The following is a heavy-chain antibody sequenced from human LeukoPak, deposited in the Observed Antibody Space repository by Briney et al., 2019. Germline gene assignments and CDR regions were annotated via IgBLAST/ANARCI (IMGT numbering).Heavy chain of an antibody. Sequence: GGSLRLSCAASGFTFSDYYMSWIRQAPGKGLEWVSYISSSGSTIYYAGSVKGRFTISRDNAKNSLYLQMNSLRAEDTAVYYCATRNWNYDLLIDYWGQGTLVTVSS. CDR2: ISSSGSTI. J-gene: IGHJ4*02. D-gene: IGHD1-7*01. V-gene: IGHV3-11*01. CDR1: GFTFSDYY. CDR3: ATRNWNYDLLIDY.